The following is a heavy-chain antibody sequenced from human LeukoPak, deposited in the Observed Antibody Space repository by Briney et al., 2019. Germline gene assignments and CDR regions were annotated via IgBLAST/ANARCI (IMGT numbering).Heavy chain of an antibody. CDR2: IYPGDSDS. CDR3: ARIGIIGEYCSSSSCSSDAFDI. V-gene: IGHV5-51*01. J-gene: IGHJ3*02. CDR1: GYSFNMYW. D-gene: IGHD2-2*01. Sequence: GESLKISCKGSGYSFNMYWIGWVRQMPGKGLEWMGIIYPGDSDSRYSPSFQGQVTISADKSISTAYLQWSSLKASDTAMYYCARIGIIGEYCSSSSCSSDAFDIWGQGTMVTVSS.